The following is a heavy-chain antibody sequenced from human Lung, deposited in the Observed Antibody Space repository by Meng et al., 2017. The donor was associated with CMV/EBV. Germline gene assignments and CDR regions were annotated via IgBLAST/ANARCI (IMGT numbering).Heavy chain of an antibody. CDR3: ARDVSPRSSAYFAICYIYTLDV. CDR2: ISSSGTYI. V-gene: IGHV3-21*01. Sequence: GESLKISCAASGFTFSSYSMNWVRQAPGKGLEWVSSISSSGTYIYYADSVKGRFTISRDNAQNSLYLQMNSLRDEDTAVYYCARDVSPRSSAYFAICYIYTLDVWXQRTTVTVSS. D-gene: IGHD2-15*01. CDR1: GFTFSSYS. J-gene: IGHJ6*02.